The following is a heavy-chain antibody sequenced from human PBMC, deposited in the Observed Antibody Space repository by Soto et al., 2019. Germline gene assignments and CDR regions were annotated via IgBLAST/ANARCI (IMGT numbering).Heavy chain of an antibody. CDR1: GGSISSYY. CDR2: IYYSGST. CDR3: ARSWCYYGSGSYLCYYYYGMDV. D-gene: IGHD3-10*01. V-gene: IGHV4-59*08. J-gene: IGHJ6*02. Sequence: SETLSLTCTVSGGSISSYYWSWIRQPPGKGLEWIGYIYYSGSTNYNPSLKSRVTISVDTSKNQFSLKLSSVTAADTAVYYCARSWCYYGSGSYLCYYYYGMDVWGQRTTVTVSS.